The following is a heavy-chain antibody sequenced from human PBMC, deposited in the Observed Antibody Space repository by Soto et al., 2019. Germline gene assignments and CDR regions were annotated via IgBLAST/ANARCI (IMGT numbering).Heavy chain of an antibody. CDR2: IESGGST. D-gene: IGHD2-15*01. CDR1: GFTFSSTY. J-gene: IGHJ6*02. CDR3: AKDLGPLRLLNYYFYGLDV. V-gene: IGHV3-53*01. Sequence: GGSLRLSCAASGFTFSSTYMSWVRQAPGMGLEWVAVIESGGSTHYADSVKGRFTISRDIPKNMIYLQLHTLRAEDTAVYYCAKDLGPLRLLNYYFYGLDVWGQGTTVTVSS.